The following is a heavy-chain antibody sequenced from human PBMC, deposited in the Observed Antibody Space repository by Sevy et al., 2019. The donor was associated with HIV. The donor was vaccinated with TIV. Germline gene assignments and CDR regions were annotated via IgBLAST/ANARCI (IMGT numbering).Heavy chain of an antibody. CDR2: ISFDRTDK. V-gene: IGHV3-30-3*01. Sequence: GGSLRLSCAASGFTFSSYPMHWVRQAPGKGLEWVSFISFDRTDKYYADSVKGRFTITRDNSKNTLFLQMNSLRAEDTAFYYCVRETTMLPRGAFDFWGQGTMVTVSS. CDR1: GFTFSSYP. J-gene: IGHJ3*01. D-gene: IGHD3-10*01. CDR3: VRETTMLPRGAFDF.